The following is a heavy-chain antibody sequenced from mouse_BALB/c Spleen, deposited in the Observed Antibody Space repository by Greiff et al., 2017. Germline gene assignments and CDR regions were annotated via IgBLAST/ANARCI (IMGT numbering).Heavy chain of an antibody. V-gene: IGHV14-3*02. CDR1: GFNIKDTY. J-gene: IGHJ2*01. CDR2: IDPANGNT. D-gene: IGHD1-2*01. Sequence: EVQLQQSGAELVKPGASVKLSCTASGFNIKDTYMHWVKQRPEQGLEWIGRIDPANGNTKYDPKFQGKATITADTSSNTAYLQLSSLTSEDTAVYYCASTTATYYFDYWGQGTTLTVSS. CDR3: ASTTATYYFDY.